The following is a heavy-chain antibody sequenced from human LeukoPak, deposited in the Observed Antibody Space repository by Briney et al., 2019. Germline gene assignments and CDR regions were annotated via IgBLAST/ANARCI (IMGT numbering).Heavy chain of an antibody. V-gene: IGHV4-38-2*02. Sequence: PSETLSLTCTVSGYSISSGYYWGWLRQPPGKRLEWIGIIYNSGSTYYTPSLKSRTTISVDTSKNQFSVKLSSVPAADTAVYYCAEGAGYDFWSGYYSSRPQYFQHWGQGTLVTVSS. CDR2: IYNSGST. CDR3: AEGAGYDFWSGYYSSRPQYFQH. D-gene: IGHD3-3*01. J-gene: IGHJ1*01. CDR1: GYSISSGYY.